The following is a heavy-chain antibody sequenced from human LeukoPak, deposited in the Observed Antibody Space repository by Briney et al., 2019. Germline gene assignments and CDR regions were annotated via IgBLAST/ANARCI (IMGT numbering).Heavy chain of an antibody. CDR3: AKVGGVVIPGSY. D-gene: IGHD3-3*01. CDR2: ISYDGSNK. Sequence: QPGGSLRLSCAASGFTFSDYWMHWVRQAPGKGLVWVAFISYDGSNKYYADSVKGRFTISRDNSKNTLYLQMNSLRAEDTAVYFCAKVGGVVIPGSYWGQGTLVTISS. J-gene: IGHJ4*02. V-gene: IGHV3-30*18. CDR1: GFTFSDYW.